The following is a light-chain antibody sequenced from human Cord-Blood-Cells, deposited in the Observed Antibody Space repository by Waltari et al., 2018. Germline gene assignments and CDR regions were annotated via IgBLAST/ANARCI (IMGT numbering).Light chain of an antibody. CDR1: SSDAGGSNH. CDR3: SSYTSSSPYV. CDR2: DFS. J-gene: IGLJ1*01. V-gene: IGLV2-14*01. Sequence: QSALTQPASVSGSPGQSITISCTGTSSDAGGSNHVSWYQQHPGKAPKLMIYDFSKRPSGVSNRFSGSKSGNTASLTISGLQAEDEADYYCSSYTSSSPYVFGTGTKVTVL.